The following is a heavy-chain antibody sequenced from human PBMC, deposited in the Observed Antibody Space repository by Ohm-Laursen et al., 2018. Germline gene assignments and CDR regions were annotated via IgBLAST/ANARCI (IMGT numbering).Heavy chain of an antibody. CDR2: FYYSGNT. CDR1: GGSIHSSSYH. CDR3: ASEDGYNPYY. D-gene: IGHD5-24*01. Sequence: GTLSLTCTVSGGSIHSSSYHWGWVRQPPGKGLEWIGSFYYSGNTYYNPSLMSRVPLSADTSKNQFSLKLSSVTAADTAVYYCASEDGYNPYYWGQGTLVTVSS. V-gene: IGHV4-39*01. J-gene: IGHJ4*02.